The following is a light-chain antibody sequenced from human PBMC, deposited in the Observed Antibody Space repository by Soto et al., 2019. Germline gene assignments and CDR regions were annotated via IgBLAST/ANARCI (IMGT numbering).Light chain of an antibody. CDR1: SSNVGAPYA. Sequence: QSVLTQPPSLSGAPGQRVTISCTGSSSNVGAPYAVHWYQQLPETAPKLLIYANSNRPSGVPDRFSGSRSGTSASLAISGLQAEDEADYYCQSYDSSLSGAVFGGGTQLTVL. J-gene: IGLJ7*01. V-gene: IGLV1-40*01. CDR3: QSYDSSLSGAV. CDR2: ANS.